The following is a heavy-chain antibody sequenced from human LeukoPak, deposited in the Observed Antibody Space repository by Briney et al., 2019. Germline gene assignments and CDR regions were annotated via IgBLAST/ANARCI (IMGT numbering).Heavy chain of an antibody. CDR2: ITDNGIST. D-gene: IGHD1-26*01. CDR3: ARDVGITVGATDY. V-gene: IGHV3-23*01. Sequence: GGSLRLSCAASGFTFNSYAMAWVRQAPEKGLEWVSSITDNGISTYYADSVKGRFTISRDNSKNTLFLQMSSLRAEDTAVYYCARDVGITVGATDYWGQGALVTVSS. J-gene: IGHJ4*02. CDR1: GFTFNSYA.